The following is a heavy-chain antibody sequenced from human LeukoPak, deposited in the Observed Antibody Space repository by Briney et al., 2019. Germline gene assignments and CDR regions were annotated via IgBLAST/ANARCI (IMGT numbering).Heavy chain of an antibody. CDR1: GFTFSSFS. V-gene: IGHV3-21*01. CDR2: ISSSRNYM. D-gene: IGHD3-10*01. J-gene: IGHJ4*02. CDR3: ARNAYDGSGSYYNFDY. Sequence: TPGGSLRLSCAASGFTFSSFSMNWVRQAPGKGLEWVSFISSSRNYMFYADSVKGRFTISRDNAKNSLYLQMNSLRAEDTAVYYCARNAYDGSGSYYNFDYWGQGALVTVSS.